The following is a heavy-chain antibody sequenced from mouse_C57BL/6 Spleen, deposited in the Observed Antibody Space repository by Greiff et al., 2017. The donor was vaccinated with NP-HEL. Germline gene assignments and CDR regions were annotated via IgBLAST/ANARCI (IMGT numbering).Heavy chain of an antibody. V-gene: IGHV1-80*01. CDR1: GYAFSSYW. Sequence: QVQLQQSGAELVKPGASVKISCKASGYAFSSYWMNWVKQRPGKGLEWIGQIYPGDGDTNYNGKFKGKATLTADKSSSTAYMQLSSLTSEDSAVYFCARGDYYYGSRNWYFDVWGTGTTVTVSS. CDR2: IYPGDGDT. D-gene: IGHD1-1*01. CDR3: ARGDYYYGSRNWYFDV. J-gene: IGHJ1*03.